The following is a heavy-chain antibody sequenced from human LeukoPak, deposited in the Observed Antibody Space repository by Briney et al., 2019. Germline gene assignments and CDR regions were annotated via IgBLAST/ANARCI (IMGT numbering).Heavy chain of an antibody. Sequence: ASVKVSCKASGYTFTSYGISWVRQAPGQGLEWKGWISAYNGNTNYAQKLQGRVTMTTDTSTSTAYMELRSLRSDDTAVYYCARVRSGGSGSSHEYYFDYWGQGTLVTVSS. D-gene: IGHD3-10*01. V-gene: IGHV1-18*01. CDR2: ISAYNGNT. J-gene: IGHJ4*02. CDR1: GYTFTSYG. CDR3: ARVRSGGSGSSHEYYFDY.